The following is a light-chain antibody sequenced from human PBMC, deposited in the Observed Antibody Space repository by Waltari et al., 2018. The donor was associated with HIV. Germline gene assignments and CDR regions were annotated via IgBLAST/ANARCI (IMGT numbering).Light chain of an antibody. CDR2: DVT. CDR3: CSYAGNFIYV. CDR1: SRDIGIYNY. J-gene: IGLJ1*01. V-gene: IGLV2-11*01. Sequence: QSALTQPRSVSGSPGHSVTISCTGTSRDIGIYNYVSWYQQHPGKASKLLISDVTRRPSGVPDRFSGSKSGNTASLTISGLQADDEADYYCCSYAGNFIYVFGTGTKVTVL.